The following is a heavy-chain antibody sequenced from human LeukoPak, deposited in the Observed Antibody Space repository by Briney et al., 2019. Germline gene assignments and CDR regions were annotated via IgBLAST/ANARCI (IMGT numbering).Heavy chain of an antibody. D-gene: IGHD3-10*01. CDR2: IYYSGST. CDR3: ARDARVQKWFGELLKTTTYYFDY. CDR1: GFSISSGDY. Sequence: SETLSLTCTVSGFSISSGDYWGWVRQPPGKGLEWIGSIYYSGSTYYNPSLRSRVTMSVDTSKNQFSLKLSSVTAADTAIYYCARDARVQKWFGELLKTTTYYFDYWGQGTLVTVSS. J-gene: IGHJ4*02. V-gene: IGHV4-38-2*02.